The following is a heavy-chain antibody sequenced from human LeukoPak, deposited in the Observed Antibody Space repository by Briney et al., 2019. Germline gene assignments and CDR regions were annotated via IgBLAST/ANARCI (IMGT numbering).Heavy chain of an antibody. Sequence: PGGSLRLSCAASGFTFTSYAMSWVRQAPGKGLEWVSAISGSGGSTYYADSVKGRFTISRDNSKNTLYLQMNSLRAEDTAVYYCAKDQGGYGGNFDYWGQGTLVTVSS. J-gene: IGHJ4*02. CDR3: AKDQGGYGGNFDY. CDR2: ISGSGGST. D-gene: IGHD4-23*01. CDR1: GFTFTSYA. V-gene: IGHV3-23*01.